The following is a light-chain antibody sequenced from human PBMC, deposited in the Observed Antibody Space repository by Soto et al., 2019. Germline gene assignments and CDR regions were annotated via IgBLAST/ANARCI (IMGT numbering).Light chain of an antibody. J-gene: IGKJ1*01. CDR2: GAS. Sequence: EIVLTQSPETVSVSPGERVTLSCRASQNIFSNYLAWYQQKPGQAPRLLIYGASTRATGIADRFSGGGSGTDFTLTISRLEPEDFAVYHCQQYGRSWTFGQGTKVDIK. CDR1: QNIFSNY. V-gene: IGKV3-20*01. CDR3: QQYGRSWT.